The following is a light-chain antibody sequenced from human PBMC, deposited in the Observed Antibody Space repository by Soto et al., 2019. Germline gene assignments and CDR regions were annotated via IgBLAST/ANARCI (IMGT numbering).Light chain of an antibody. CDR1: ASDVGGYNY. V-gene: IGLV2-14*01. CDR2: AVS. CDR3: CSYTSRTTYV. Sequence: QSVLAQPASVSGSPGQSITISCTGTASDVGGYNYVSWYQQHPGKAPKLMIHAVSNRPSGISSRFSGSKSGNTASLTISGLQSEDEADYFCCSYTSRTTYVFGTGTKGTVL. J-gene: IGLJ1*01.